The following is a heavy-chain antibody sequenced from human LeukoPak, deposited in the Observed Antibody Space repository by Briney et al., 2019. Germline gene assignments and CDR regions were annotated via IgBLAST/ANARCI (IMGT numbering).Heavy chain of an antibody. D-gene: IGHD3-22*01. J-gene: IGHJ4*02. CDR1: GFTFSSYT. CDR3: AEEPTSRGYNDIDY. Sequence: PGGSLRLSCAASGFTFSSYTMHWVRQAPGKGLEWVACIHSDGSKKYYADSVKGRFTISRDNSKNTLSLQMNSLRAEDTAVYYCAEEPTSRGYNDIDYWGQGTLVTVSS. CDR2: IHSDGSKK. V-gene: IGHV3-30*02.